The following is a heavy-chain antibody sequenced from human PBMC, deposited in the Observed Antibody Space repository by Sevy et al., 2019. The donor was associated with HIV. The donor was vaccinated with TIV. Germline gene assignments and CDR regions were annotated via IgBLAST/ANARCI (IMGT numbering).Heavy chain of an antibody. CDR1: GYTLTELS. J-gene: IGHJ5*02. CDR2: FDPEDGET. Sequence: ASVKVSCKVSGYTLTELSMHWVRQAPGKGREWMGGFDPEDGETIYAQKFQGRVTMTEDTSTDTAYMELSSLRSEDTAVYYCATSSREQYSSGWFDPWGQGTLVTVSS. CDR3: ATSSREQYSSGWFDP. V-gene: IGHV1-24*01. D-gene: IGHD6-25*01.